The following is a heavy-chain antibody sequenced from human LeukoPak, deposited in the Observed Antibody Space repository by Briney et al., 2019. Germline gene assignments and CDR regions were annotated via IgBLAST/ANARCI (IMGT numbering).Heavy chain of an antibody. J-gene: IGHJ3*02. Sequence: GGSLRLSCAASGFTFRSYGMHWVRQAPGKGLEWVAVISYDGNKYYADSVKGRFTISRDNSKNTLYLQMNSLRDEDTAVYYCTTEYEGSGSAFDIWGQGTMVTVSS. CDR3: TTEYEGSGSAFDI. CDR2: ISYDGNK. CDR1: GFTFRSYG. D-gene: IGHD1-26*01. V-gene: IGHV3-30*03.